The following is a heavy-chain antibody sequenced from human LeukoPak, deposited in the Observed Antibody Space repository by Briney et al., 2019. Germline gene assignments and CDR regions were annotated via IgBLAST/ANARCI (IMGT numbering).Heavy chain of an antibody. Sequence: SEALSLTCAVSGGSISSGGYSWSWIRQPPGKGLEWIGYIYHSGSTYYNPSLKSRVTISVDRSKNQFSLKLSSVTAADTAVYYCARDDWAGAFDIWGQGTMVTVSS. J-gene: IGHJ3*02. CDR1: GGSISSGGYS. CDR2: IYHSGST. V-gene: IGHV4-30-2*01. D-gene: IGHD2-21*01. CDR3: ARDDWAGAFDI.